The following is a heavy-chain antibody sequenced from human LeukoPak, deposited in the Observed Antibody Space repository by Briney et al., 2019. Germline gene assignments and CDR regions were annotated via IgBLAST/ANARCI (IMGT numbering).Heavy chain of an antibody. D-gene: IGHD2-15*01. CDR3: AKTGPSYCSGGSCYPYYFDY. Sequence: PGGSLRLSCAASGFTFSSYSMNWVRQAPGKGLEWVSSISSSSSYIYYADSVKGRFTISRDNSKNTLYLQMNSLRAEDTAVYYCAKTGPSYCSGGSCYPYYFDYWGQGTLVTVSS. CDR2: ISSSSSYI. J-gene: IGHJ4*02. V-gene: IGHV3-21*01. CDR1: GFTFSSYS.